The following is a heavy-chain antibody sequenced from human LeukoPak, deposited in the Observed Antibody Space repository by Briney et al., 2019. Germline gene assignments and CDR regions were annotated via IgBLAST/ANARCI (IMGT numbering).Heavy chain of an antibody. D-gene: IGHD6-19*01. CDR1: GGTFSSYA. J-gene: IGHJ4*02. CDR2: IIPIFGTA. Sequence: ASVKVSCKASGGTFSSYAISWVRQAPGQGLEWMGGIIPIFGTANYAQKFQGRVTITADESTSTAYMELSSLRSEDTAVHYCARIAVAGSFDYWGQGTLVTVSS. CDR3: ARIAVAGSFDY. V-gene: IGHV1-69*13.